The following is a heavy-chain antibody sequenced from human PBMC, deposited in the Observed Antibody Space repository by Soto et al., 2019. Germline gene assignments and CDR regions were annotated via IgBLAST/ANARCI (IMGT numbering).Heavy chain of an antibody. CDR3: ARTAAAGKYYYGMDV. CDR1: GYSFTSYW. D-gene: IGHD6-13*01. V-gene: IGHV5-51*01. CDR2: IYPGGSDT. Sequence: PGESLKISCKGSGYSFTSYWIGWVRQMPGKGLESMGIIYPGGSDTRYSPSFQGQVTISADKSISTAYLQWSSLKASDTAMYYCARTAAAGKYYYGMDVWGQGTTVTVSS. J-gene: IGHJ6*02.